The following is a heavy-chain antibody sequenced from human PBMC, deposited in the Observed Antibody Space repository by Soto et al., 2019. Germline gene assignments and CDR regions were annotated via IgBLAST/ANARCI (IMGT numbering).Heavy chain of an antibody. CDR3: ATSYGSGYRAFDF. V-gene: IGHV1-69*04. CDR2: VNPILSMS. J-gene: IGHJ4*02. D-gene: IGHD3-10*01. CDR1: GDTFNFYS. Sequence: QVQLVQSGAEVKRPGSSVKVSCKASGDTFNFYSINWVRQAPGLGLEWMGRVNPILSMSNYAQRFQGRVTXAXAXXTSTAYMELSGLRSEDTAIYYCATSYGSGYRAFDFWGQGALVTVSS.